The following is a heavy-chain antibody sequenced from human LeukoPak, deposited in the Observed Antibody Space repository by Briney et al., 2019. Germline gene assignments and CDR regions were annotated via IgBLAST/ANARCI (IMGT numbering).Heavy chain of an antibody. CDR1: GFTFGTYW. CDR3: ADLGYND. D-gene: IGHD2-15*01. J-gene: IGHJ4*02. Sequence: GGSLRLSCAASGFTFGTYWMSWVRQAPGKGLEWVANMDRDGSEINYVDSVRGRFTISRDNAKNSLYLQMNSLRVEDTAVYYCADLGYNDGGQGTLVTVSS. V-gene: IGHV3-7*01. CDR2: MDRDGSEI.